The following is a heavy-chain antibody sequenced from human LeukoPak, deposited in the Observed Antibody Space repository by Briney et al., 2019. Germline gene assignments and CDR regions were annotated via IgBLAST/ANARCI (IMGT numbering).Heavy chain of an antibody. V-gene: IGHV4-59*01. D-gene: IGHD2-2*01. Sequence: SETLSLTCSVSGASLSSYYWDWLRQPPRKGLEWIGYISDTGKTDSNPSLKSRVSISLDTSKKQFSLRLRSVTAADSAVYYCATGYHEPSATWGPGILVTVSS. CDR3: ATGYHEPSAT. CDR1: GASLSSYY. J-gene: IGHJ5*02. CDR2: ISDTGKT.